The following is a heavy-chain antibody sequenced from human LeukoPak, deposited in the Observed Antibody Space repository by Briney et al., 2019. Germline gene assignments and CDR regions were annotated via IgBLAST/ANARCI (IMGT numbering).Heavy chain of an antibody. CDR2: IKQDGSEK. D-gene: IGHD2-2*01. CDR3: ARGQGVPAANEVYYYYYYMDV. V-gene: IGHV3-7*01. J-gene: IGHJ6*03. CDR1: GFTFSSYW. Sequence: GGSLRLSCAASGFTFSSYWMSWVRQAPGKGLEWVANIKQDGSEKYYVDSVKGRFTISRDNAKNSLYLQMNSLRAEDTVVYYCARGQGVPAANEVYYYYYYMDVWGKGTTVTVSS.